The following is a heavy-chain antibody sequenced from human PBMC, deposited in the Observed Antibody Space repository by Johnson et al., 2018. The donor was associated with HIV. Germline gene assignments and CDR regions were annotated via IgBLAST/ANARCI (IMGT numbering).Heavy chain of an antibody. CDR3: ARGDIGWNDDFAFDI. J-gene: IGHJ3*02. CDR1: GFTFSSYA. V-gene: IGHV3-30*04. Sequence: QVQLVESGGGVVQPGRSLRLSCAASGFTFSSYAMHWVRQAPGKGLEWVAVISYDGSNKYYADSVKGRFTISRDNSKNTLYLQMNRLRGEDTAVYYGARGDIGWNDDFAFDIWGQGTMVTVSS. D-gene: IGHD1-1*01. CDR2: ISYDGSNK.